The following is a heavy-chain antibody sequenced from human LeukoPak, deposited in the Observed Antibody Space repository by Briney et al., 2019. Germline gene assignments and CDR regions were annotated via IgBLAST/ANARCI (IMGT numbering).Heavy chain of an antibody. D-gene: IGHD6-19*01. V-gene: IGHV4-39*07. CDR3: AREYSSGWYRDYYYGMDV. J-gene: IGHJ6*02. CDR1: GGSISSSSYY. CDR2: IYYSGST. Sequence: SETLSLTCTVSGGSISSSSYYWGWIRQPPGKGLEWIGSIYYSGSTYYNPSLKSRVTISVDTSKNQFSLKLSSVTAADTAVYYCAREYSSGWYRDYYYGMDVWGQGTTVTVSS.